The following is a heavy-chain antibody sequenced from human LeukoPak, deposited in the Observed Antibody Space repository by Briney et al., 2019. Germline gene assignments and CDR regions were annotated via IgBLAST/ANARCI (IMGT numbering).Heavy chain of an antibody. J-gene: IGHJ6*01. V-gene: IGHV4-39*01. CDR3: ARHLLLSGYIIGDYGMDV. D-gene: IGHD5-12*01. Sequence: KPSETLSLTCTVSGCSISSSSYYWVWIRQPPGQGLEWIGGTSYSGSTYDNPSIKRRVTISVNTSKTQLFLMMSSVTAEAAAAYDCARHLLLSGYIIGDYGMDVWVQGGTVT. CDR2: TSYSGST. CDR1: GCSISSSSYY.